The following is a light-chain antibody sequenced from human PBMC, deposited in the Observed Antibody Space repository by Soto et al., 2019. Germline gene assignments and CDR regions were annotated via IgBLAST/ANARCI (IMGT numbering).Light chain of an antibody. CDR1: QTINNNY. CDR3: QHHGDLIG. V-gene: IGKV3-20*01. Sequence: IILTQSPGTPSLSPGERVTLSCKASQTINNNYVAWYQQRPGRAPRLLVYGASARATGIPDRFRGSGAGTDFTLTISRMEPEDFAVYYCQHHGDLIGFGGGTKVDIK. J-gene: IGKJ4*01. CDR2: GAS.